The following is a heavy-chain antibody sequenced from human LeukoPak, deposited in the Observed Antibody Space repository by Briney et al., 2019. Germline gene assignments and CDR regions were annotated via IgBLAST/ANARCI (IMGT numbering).Heavy chain of an antibody. Sequence: SVTLSLTCTVSGGSISDYYWSWIRQPAGKGLEWIGRMYTSGSINYNPSLKSRVTMSVDTSKNQFSLKLSSVTAADTAVYYCARGDYYGSATHDYWGQGTLVTVSS. D-gene: IGHD3-10*01. J-gene: IGHJ4*02. CDR3: ARGDYYGSATHDY. V-gene: IGHV4-4*07. CDR2: MYTSGSI. CDR1: GGSISDYY.